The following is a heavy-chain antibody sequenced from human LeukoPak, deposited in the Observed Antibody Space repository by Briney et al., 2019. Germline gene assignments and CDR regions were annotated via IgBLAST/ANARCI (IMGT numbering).Heavy chain of an antibody. D-gene: IGHD6-19*01. CDR1: GGSFSGYY. CDR3: ARGLPVAGLGIRKYYFDY. V-gene: IGHV4-34*01. CDR2: INHSGST. Sequence: SETLSLTCAVYGGSFSGYYWSWIRQPPGKGLEWIGEINHSGSTNYNPSLKSRVTISVDTSKNQFSLKLSSVTAADTAVYYCARGLPVAGLGIRKYYFDYWGQGTLVTVSS. J-gene: IGHJ4*02.